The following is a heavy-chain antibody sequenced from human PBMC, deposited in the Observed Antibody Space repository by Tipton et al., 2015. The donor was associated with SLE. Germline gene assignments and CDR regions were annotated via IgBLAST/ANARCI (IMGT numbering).Heavy chain of an antibody. CDR3: ARVRLRESAIRSRGYFDY. Sequence: TLSLTCTVSGGSISYSYWSWIRQPPGKGLEWVGYIFYSGSTNYNPSLKSRVTISVDTSKNQFSLQLTSVTAADTAVYYCARVRLRESAIRSRGYFDYWGQGTLVPVSS. D-gene: IGHD3-10*01. J-gene: IGHJ4*02. CDR2: IFYSGST. CDR1: GGSISYSY. V-gene: IGHV4-59*01.